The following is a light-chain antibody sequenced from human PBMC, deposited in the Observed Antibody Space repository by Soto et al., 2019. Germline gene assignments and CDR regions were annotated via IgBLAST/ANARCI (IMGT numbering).Light chain of an antibody. CDR3: QQCYSGPRT. V-gene: IGKV4-1*01. CDR2: WAS. J-gene: IGKJ1*01. CDR1: QSVLHNSNNKNY. Sequence: SCKSSQSVLHNSNNKNYLTWYQQKPGQPPKLLIYWASTREFGVPDRFSGSGSGTDFTLTISNLQAEDVAVYYCQQCYSGPRTFGQGTKVEIK.